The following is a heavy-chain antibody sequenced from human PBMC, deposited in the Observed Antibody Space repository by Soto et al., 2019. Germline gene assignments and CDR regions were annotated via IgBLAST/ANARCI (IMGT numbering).Heavy chain of an antibody. J-gene: IGHJ4*02. CDR2: IYYSGST. V-gene: IGHV4-39*01. CDR1: GGSISSSSYY. CDR3: ARLSLQWPDY. Sequence: QLQLQESGPGLVKPSETLSLTCTVSGGSISSSSYYWGWIRQPPGKGLEWIGSIYYSGSTYYNPSLKSRVTMSVDTSKNQSSLKLSSVTAADTAVYYCARLSLQWPDYCGQGTLVTVSS. D-gene: IGHD6-19*01.